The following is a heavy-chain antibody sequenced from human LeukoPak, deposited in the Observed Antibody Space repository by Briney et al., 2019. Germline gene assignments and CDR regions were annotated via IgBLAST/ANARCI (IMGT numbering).Heavy chain of an antibody. Sequence: GGSLRLSCVASGFTFSSYAMTWVRQAPGKGLEWVSGISGSGGNTYYADSVKGRFTISRDNSKNTLHVQTNSLRVEDTAIYYCATGPTVVDYWGQGTLVTVSS. V-gene: IGHV3-23*01. J-gene: IGHJ4*02. CDR3: ATGPTVVDY. CDR2: ISGSGGNT. D-gene: IGHD4-23*01. CDR1: GFTFSSYA.